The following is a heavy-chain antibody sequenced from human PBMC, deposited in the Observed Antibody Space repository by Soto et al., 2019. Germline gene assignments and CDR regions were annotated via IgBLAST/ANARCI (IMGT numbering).Heavy chain of an antibody. CDR2: INGDGSVT. V-gene: IGHV3-7*01. D-gene: IGHD3-22*01. CDR3: TTDRGYPTCDN. Sequence: EIQLVESGGDLVQTGGSLRVSCATSGFTFSHSWMNWVRQASGKGPEWVANINGDGSVTNYIDSVKGRFTISRDNRKNSLYLQMDSLGADDTALYYCTTDRGYPTCDNWGQGTLVAVSS. J-gene: IGHJ4*02. CDR1: GFTFSHSW.